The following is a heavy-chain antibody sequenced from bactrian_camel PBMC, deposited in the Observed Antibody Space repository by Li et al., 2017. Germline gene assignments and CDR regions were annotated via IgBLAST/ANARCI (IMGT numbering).Heavy chain of an antibody. Sequence: HVQLVESGGGSVQAGGSLGLSCTASGITFEDSDMGWYRQAPGKAREAVAAISPGGATYYADSVKGRFTTSQDKAKNTMYLQLNDLKPEDTAMYYCAADAGSWWLLRHFVLSARELLGPGDPGHRL. J-gene: IGHJ4*01. CDR2: ISPGGAT. CDR3: AADAGSWWLLRHFVLSAREL. V-gene: IGHV3S55*01. D-gene: IGHD6*01. CDR1: GITFEDSD.